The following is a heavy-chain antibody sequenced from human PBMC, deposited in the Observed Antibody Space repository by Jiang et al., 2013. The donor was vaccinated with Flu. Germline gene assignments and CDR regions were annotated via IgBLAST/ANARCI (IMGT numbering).Heavy chain of an antibody. CDR2: ISPNGGDT. J-gene: IGHJ5*02. V-gene: IGHV1-2*02. D-gene: IGHD3-10*01. CDR1: GYTFTDYY. Sequence: GAEVKKPGASVKVSCKASGYTFTDYYIHWVRQAPGLGPEWMGWISPNGGDTYYAQNFQGRVTMTRDTSISTAYMEVGRLRSDDTALYYCARKLSTDERGWFDPWGQGTPGHRLL. CDR3: ARKLSTDERGWFDP.